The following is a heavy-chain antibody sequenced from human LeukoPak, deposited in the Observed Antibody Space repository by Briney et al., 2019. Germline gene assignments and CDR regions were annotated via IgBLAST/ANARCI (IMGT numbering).Heavy chain of an antibody. D-gene: IGHD1-1*01. CDR3: PRDLRVLRSGDQPPDNWLDP. CDR1: GFTFTYYA. Sequence: GGSLRLSCAASGFTFTYYAMHWVRQAPGKGLEWVAVIWYDGRRQEYGDSVKGRFTISRDNSKDTLYLQMNSLRADDTALYYCPRDLRVLRSGDQPPDNWLDPWGQGTLVTVSS. V-gene: IGHV3-33*01. J-gene: IGHJ5*02. CDR2: IWYDGRRQ.